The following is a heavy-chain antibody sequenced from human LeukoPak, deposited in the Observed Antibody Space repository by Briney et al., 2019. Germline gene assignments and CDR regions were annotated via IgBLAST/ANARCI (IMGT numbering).Heavy chain of an antibody. CDR1: GGTFGSYA. V-gene: IGHV1-69*04. CDR2: IIPVLDIA. D-gene: IGHD3-22*01. CDR3: ARWGDESSGYYPIGDDY. J-gene: IGHJ4*02. Sequence: SVKVSCKASGGTFGSYAISWVRQAPGPGLEWMGRIIPVLDIANYAQKFQGRVTITADRSTSTAYMELRGLRSEDTAVYYCARWGDESSGYYPIGDDYWGQGTPVTVSS.